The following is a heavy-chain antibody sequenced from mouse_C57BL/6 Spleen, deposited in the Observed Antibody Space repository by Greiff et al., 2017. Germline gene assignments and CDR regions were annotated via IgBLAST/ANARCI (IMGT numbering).Heavy chain of an antibody. Sequence: VQLQQSGAELVRPGASVTLSCKASGYKFTDYEMHWVKQTPVHGLEWIGAIDPETGGTAYNQKFKGKAILTADKSSSTAYMELRSLTSEDSAVYYCTRNYGNGYFDVWGTGTTVTVSS. V-gene: IGHV1-15*01. D-gene: IGHD2-1*01. CDR1: GYKFTDYE. CDR3: TRNYGNGYFDV. J-gene: IGHJ1*03. CDR2: IDPETGGT.